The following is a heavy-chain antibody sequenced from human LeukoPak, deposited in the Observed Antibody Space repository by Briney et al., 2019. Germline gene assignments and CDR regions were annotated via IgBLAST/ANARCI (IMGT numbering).Heavy chain of an antibody. CDR3: ATDSSGYFAFDI. Sequence: SETLSLTCSVSGGSISSYYWSWIRQPPGKGLEWIGYIYYSGSTNYNPSLKSRVTKSVDTSKNQLSLKLSSVTAADTAVYYCATDSSGYFAFDIWGQGTMVTVSS. J-gene: IGHJ3*02. CDR1: GGSISSYY. V-gene: IGHV4-59*01. CDR2: IYYSGST. D-gene: IGHD3-22*01.